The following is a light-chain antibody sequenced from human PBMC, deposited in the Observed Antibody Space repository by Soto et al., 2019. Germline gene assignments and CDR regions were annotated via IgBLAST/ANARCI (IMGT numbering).Light chain of an antibody. CDR2: DVS. CDR3: TSYTSSRTYV. V-gene: IGLV2-14*03. CDR1: SNDVGAYNY. Sequence: QSVLTQPTSLSGSPGQSITVSCTGTSNDVGAYNYVSWYQQHPGTAPKLMIYDVSNRPSGVSNRFSGSKSGNTASLTISGLQAEDEADYYCTSYTSSRTYVFGTGTQLTVL. J-gene: IGLJ1*01.